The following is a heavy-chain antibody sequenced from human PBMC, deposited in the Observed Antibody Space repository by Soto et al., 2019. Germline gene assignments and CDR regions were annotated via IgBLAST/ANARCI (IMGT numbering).Heavy chain of an antibody. CDR2: IYYSGST. V-gene: IGHV4-39*01. Sequence: SETLSLTCTVSGGSISSSSYYWGWIRQPPGKGLEWIGSIYYSGSTYYNPSLKSRVTISVDTSKNQFSLKLSSVTAADTAVYYCARPGGGGDYYYYGMDVWGQGTTVTVSS. CDR1: GGSISSSSYY. CDR3: ARPGGGGDYYYYGMDV. D-gene: IGHD3-10*01. J-gene: IGHJ6*02.